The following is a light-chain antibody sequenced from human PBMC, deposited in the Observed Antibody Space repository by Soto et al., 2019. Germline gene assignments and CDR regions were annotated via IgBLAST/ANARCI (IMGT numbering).Light chain of an antibody. CDR2: DVS. J-gene: IGLJ1*01. CDR3: NSYAGSNSYV. CDR1: SSDVGGYNY. Sequence: QSALTQPASVSGSPGQSITISCTGTSSDVGGYNYVSWYQQHPGKAPKLMIYDVSKRPSGVPDRFSGSKSDNTASLTVSGLQAEDEADYYCNSYAGSNSYVFGTGTKLTVL. V-gene: IGLV2-8*01.